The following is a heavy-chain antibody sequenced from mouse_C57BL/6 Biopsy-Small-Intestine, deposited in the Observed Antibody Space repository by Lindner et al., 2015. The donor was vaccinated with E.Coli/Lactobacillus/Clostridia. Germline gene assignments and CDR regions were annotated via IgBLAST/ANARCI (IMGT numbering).Heavy chain of an antibody. Sequence: VQLQESGGGLVKPGGSLKLSCAASGFTFSDYGMHWVRQAPEKGLEWVAYISSGSSTIYYADTVKGRFTIPRDNAKNTLFLQMTSLRSEDTAMYYCAKDYYGSSYAYWGQGTTLTVTS. J-gene: IGHJ2*01. V-gene: IGHV5-17*01. CDR3: AKDYYGSSYAY. CDR2: ISSGSSTI. D-gene: IGHD1-1*01. CDR1: GFTFSDYG.